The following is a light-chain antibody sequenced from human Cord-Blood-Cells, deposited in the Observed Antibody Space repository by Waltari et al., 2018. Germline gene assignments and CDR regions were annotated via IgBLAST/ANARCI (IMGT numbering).Light chain of an antibody. V-gene: IGLV2-23*01. CDR1: SSDVGSYNL. CDR3: CSYAGSSTWV. CDR2: EGS. Sequence: QSALTQPASVSGSPGQSITISCTATSSDVGSYNLVSWYQQHPGKAPKLMIYEGSKRPSGVSNRFSGSKSGNTDSLTISGLQAEDEADYYCCSYAGSSTWVFGGGTKLTVL. J-gene: IGLJ3*02.